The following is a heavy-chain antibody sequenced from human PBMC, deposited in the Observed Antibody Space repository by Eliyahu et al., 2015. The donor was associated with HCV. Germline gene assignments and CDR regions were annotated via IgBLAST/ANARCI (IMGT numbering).Heavy chain of an antibody. CDR1: GYTFISYD. D-gene: IGHD3-10*01. V-gene: IGHV1-8*01. CDR3: ARRGPDYYYAMDV. CDR2: MNPNSGNT. J-gene: IGHJ6*02. Sequence: QVQLVQSGAEVKKPGASVKVXCKASGYTFISYDINWVRQASGQGPEWMGWMNPNSGNTGYAQKFQGRVTMTRNNSIDTAYMELSSLRSEDTAVYYCARRGPDYYYAMDVWGQGTTVTVSS.